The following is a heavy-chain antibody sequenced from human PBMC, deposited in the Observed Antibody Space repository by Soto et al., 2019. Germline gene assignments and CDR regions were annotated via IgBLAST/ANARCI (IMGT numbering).Heavy chain of an antibody. V-gene: IGHV1-18*01. D-gene: IGHD6-19*01. CDR3: ARASGYSSGWNNWFDP. J-gene: IGHJ5*02. CDR2: ISAYNGNT. CDR1: GYTFTSYG. Sequence: ASVKVSCKAYGYTFTSYGISWVRQAPGQGLEWMGWISAYNGNTNYAQKLQGRVTMTTDTSTSTAYMELRSLRSDDTAVYYCARASGYSSGWNNWFDPWGQGTLVTVSS.